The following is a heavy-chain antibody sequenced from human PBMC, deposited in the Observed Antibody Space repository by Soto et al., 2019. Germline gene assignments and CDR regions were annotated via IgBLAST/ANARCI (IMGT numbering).Heavy chain of an antibody. CDR3: ARDGDGYSSGWYYFDY. CDR1: GFTFSSYA. V-gene: IGHV3-64*01. CDR2: ISSNGGST. J-gene: IGHJ4*02. D-gene: IGHD6-19*01. Sequence: GGSLRLSCAASGFTFSSYAMHWVRQAPGKGLEYVSAISSNGGSTYYANSVKGRFTISRDNSKNTLYLQMGSLRAEDMAVYYCARDGDGYSSGWYYFDYWGQGTLVTVSS.